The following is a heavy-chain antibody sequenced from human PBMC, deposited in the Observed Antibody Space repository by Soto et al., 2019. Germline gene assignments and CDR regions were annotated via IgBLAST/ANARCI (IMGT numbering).Heavy chain of an antibody. V-gene: IGHV4-38-2*01. J-gene: IGHJ6*02. CDR1: GYSISSGNY. Sequence: PSQTLSLTCAVSGYSISSGNYWAWIRQPPGRGLEWIGSLYHIGSTHYNTSLKSRVTISVDTSKNHFSLELSSVTAADTAIYYCRSSTSCYDESCVDVWGQGTMVTVSS. CDR2: LYHIGST. D-gene: IGHD2-2*01. CDR3: RSSTSCYDESCVDV.